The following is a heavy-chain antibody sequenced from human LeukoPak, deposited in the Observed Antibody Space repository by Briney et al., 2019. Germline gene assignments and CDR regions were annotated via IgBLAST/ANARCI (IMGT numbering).Heavy chain of an antibody. CDR2: ISGSGGST. J-gene: IGHJ4*02. D-gene: IGHD6-13*01. CDR1: GFTFSSYG. Sequence: GGSLRLSCAASGFTFSSYGMSWVRQAPGKGLEWVSAISGSGGSTYYADSVKGRFTISRDNSKNTLYLQMNSLRAEDTAVYYCAKSPGYSSSWFYAESGDGDYWGQGTLVTVSS. V-gene: IGHV3-23*01. CDR3: AKSPGYSSSWFYAESGDGDY.